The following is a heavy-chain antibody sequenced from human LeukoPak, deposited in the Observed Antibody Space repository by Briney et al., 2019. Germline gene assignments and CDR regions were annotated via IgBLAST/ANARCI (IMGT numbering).Heavy chain of an antibody. CDR3: ARDIREVGESHYFDY. Sequence: PSETLSLTCTVSGISITTYYWSWIRQPPGNGLEWIGLIHYSGSTTYNPSLKSRVTISVDTSENQFFLHLSSVTAADTAVYYCARDIREVGESHYFDYWGQGTLVTVTS. CDR1: GISITTYY. V-gene: IGHV4-59*01. J-gene: IGHJ4*02. D-gene: IGHD1-26*01. CDR2: IHYSGST.